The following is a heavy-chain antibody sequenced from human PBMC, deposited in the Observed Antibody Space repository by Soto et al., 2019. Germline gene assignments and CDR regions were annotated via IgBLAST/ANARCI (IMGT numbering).Heavy chain of an antibody. CDR1: GFTFSSYG. D-gene: IGHD5-18*01. V-gene: IGHV3-33*01. CDR3: ARGGIQLWDYYFDY. Sequence: QVQLVESGGGVVQPGRSLRLSCAASGFTFSSYGMHWVRQAPGKGLEWVAVIWYDGSNKYYADSVKGRFTISRDNSKNTLYLQMNSLRAEDTAVYYCARGGIQLWDYYFDYWGQGTLVTVSS. J-gene: IGHJ4*02. CDR2: IWYDGSNK.